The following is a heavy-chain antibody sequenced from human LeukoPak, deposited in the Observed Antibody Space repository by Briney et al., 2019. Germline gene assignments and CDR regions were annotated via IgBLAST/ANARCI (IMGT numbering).Heavy chain of an antibody. D-gene: IGHD4-17*01. CDR3: AKENYGDSTGGRFQH. CDR2: ISSSGSTI. J-gene: IGHJ1*01. Sequence: GGSLRLSCAASGFTFSSYEMNWVRQAPGKGLEWVSYISSSGSTIYYADSVKGRFTISRVNSKNTLYLQMNSLRAEDTAVYYCAKENYGDSTGGRFQHWGRGTLVTVSS. CDR1: GFTFSSYE. V-gene: IGHV3-48*03.